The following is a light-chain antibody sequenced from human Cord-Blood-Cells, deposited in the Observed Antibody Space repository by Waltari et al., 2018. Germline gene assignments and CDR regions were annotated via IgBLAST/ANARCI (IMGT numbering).Light chain of an antibody. Sequence: IVWTQSPGTLSSSPGERATLSCRARQSVSSSYLAWYQQKPGQAPRLLIYGASSPPTGIPDRFSGSGSGTDFTLTISRLEPEDIAVYYCQQYGSSPLTFGGGTKVEIK. CDR1: QSVSSSY. CDR3: QQYGSSPLT. V-gene: IGKV3-20*01. CDR2: GAS. J-gene: IGKJ4*01.